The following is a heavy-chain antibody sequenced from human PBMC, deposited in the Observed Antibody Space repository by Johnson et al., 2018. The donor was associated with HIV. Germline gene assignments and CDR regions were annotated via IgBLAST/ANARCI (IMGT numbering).Heavy chain of an antibody. D-gene: IGHD5-24*01. CDR3: AKDIYGYDAFDI. Sequence: VQLVESGGGLVQPGGSLRLSCAASGFTFSSYWMHWVRQAPGKGLMWVSRLNSDGSSVSYADFVQGRFTVSRDNAKNTLYLQMNSLGAEDTAVYYCAKDIYGYDAFDIWGQGTMVTVSS. V-gene: IGHV3-74*01. CDR1: GFTFSSYW. CDR2: LNSDGSSV. J-gene: IGHJ3*02.